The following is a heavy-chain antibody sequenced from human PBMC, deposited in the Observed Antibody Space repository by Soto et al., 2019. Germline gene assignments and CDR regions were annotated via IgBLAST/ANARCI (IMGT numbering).Heavy chain of an antibody. CDR3: ARSIMITFGGVIAKNYYYYGMDV. CDR1: GGTFSSYA. CDR2: IIPIFGTA. V-gene: IGHV1-69*13. D-gene: IGHD3-16*02. J-gene: IGHJ6*02. Sequence: SVKVSCKASGGTFSSYAISWVRQAPGQGLEWMGGIIPIFGTANYAQKFQGRVTITADESTSTAYMELSSLRSEDTAVYYCARSIMITFGGVIAKNYYYYGMDVWGQGXTVTVYS.